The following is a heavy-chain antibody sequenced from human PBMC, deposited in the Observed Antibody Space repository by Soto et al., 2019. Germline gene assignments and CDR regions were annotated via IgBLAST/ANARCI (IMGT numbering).Heavy chain of an antibody. V-gene: IGHV1-18*01. CDR1: GYTFTSYG. Sequence: QVQLVQSGAEVKKPGASVKVSCKASGYTFTSYGISWVRQAPGQGLEWMGWISAYNGNTNYAQKPQXSXTMXTDTSTSTAYRELRSLRSDDTAVYSCARDAPPEDYWGQGTLVTVSS. CDR2: ISAYNGNT. J-gene: IGHJ4*02. CDR3: ARDAPPEDY.